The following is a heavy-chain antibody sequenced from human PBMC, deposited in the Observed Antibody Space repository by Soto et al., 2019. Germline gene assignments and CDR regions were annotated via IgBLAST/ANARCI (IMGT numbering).Heavy chain of an antibody. D-gene: IGHD3-9*01. J-gene: IGHJ5*02. V-gene: IGHV3-11*06. Sequence: PGGSLRLSCAASGFTFSDYYMSWIRQAPGKGLEWVSYISSSSSYTNYADSVKGRFTISRDNAKNSLYLQMNSLRAEDTAVYYCDRGEGLTGGGEWFDPWGQGTLVTVS. CDR1: GFTFSDYY. CDR3: DRGEGLTGGGEWFDP. CDR2: ISSSSSYT.